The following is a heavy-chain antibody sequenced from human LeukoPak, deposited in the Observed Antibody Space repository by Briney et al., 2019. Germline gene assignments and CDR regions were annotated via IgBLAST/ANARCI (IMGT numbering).Heavy chain of an antibody. CDR2: IGTAGDT. Sequence: GGSLRLSCAASGFTFSSYDMHWVRRATGKGLEWVSAIGTAGDTYYPGSVKGRFTISRENAKNSLYLQMNSLRAGDTAVYYCARGGRNVVVVAAEDAFDIWGQGTMVTVSS. CDR1: GFTFSSYD. CDR3: ARGGRNVVVVAAEDAFDI. D-gene: IGHD2-15*01. V-gene: IGHV3-13*01. J-gene: IGHJ3*02.